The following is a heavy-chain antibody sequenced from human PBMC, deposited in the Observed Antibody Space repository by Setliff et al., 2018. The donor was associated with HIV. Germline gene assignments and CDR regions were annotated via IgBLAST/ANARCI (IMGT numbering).Heavy chain of an antibody. CDR3: ARGTTSITFDY. CDR2: ISYSGST. D-gene: IGHD1-1*01. CDR1: GSSFSSGIYY. Sequence: SETLSLTCNVSGSSFSSGIYYWTWIRQQPGEGLEWIGYISYSGSTYYNPSLKSRLTMSIDTSKSHFSLNLNSVTAADTAVYYCARGTTSITFDYWSQGTLVTVSS. J-gene: IGHJ4*02. V-gene: IGHV4-31*03.